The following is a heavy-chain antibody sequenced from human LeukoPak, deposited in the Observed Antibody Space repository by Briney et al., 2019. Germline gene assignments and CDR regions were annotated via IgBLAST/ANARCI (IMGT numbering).Heavy chain of an antibody. CDR1: GFTFSSYA. J-gene: IGHJ3*02. CDR2: ITTSGGST. V-gene: IGHV3-23*01. Sequence: PGGSLRLSCAASGFTFSSYAMSWVRQAPGEGLEWVSSITTSGGSTYYADSVKGPFTISRDNAKNTLYLQMNSLRAEDTAVYYCAKDHYVSGRYDAFDIWGQGTMVTVSS. D-gene: IGHD3-10*01. CDR3: AKDHYVSGRYDAFDI.